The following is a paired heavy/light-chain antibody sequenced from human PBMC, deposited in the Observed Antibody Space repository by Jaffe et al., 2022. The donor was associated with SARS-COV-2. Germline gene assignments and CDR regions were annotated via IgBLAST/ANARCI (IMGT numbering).Light chain of an antibody. CDR3: QQYNDWPLT. Sequence: EIVMTQSPATLSVSPGDRATLSCSASQSASINLAWYQQKPGQAPRLLIYATSTRAPGIPARFSGSGSVTEFTLTISSLQSEDFAIYYCQQYNDWPLTFGGGTKVEI. J-gene: IGKJ4*01. CDR1: QSASIN. V-gene: IGKV3-15*01. CDR2: ATS.
Heavy chain of an antibody. CDR3: ARVTRGLGIDY. CDR2: VYYSGST. D-gene: IGHD7-27*01. J-gene: IGHJ4*02. CDR1: GGSITGYY. V-gene: IGHV4-59*01. Sequence: QVQLRESGPGLVKPSETLSLTCTVAGGSITGYYWSWIRQPPGKGLEWIGYVYYSGSTNYNPSLTSRVTMSVDTSKNQFSLNLNSVTAADAAVYYCARVTRGLGIDYWGQGTLVTVSS.